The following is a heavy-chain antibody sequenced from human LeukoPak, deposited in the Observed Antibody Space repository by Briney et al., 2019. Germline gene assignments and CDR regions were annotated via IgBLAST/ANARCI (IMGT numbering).Heavy chain of an antibody. V-gene: IGHV3-23*01. D-gene: IGHD3-22*01. CDR1: GFTFSNYA. CDR3: AKYFYDSSTYSFDY. Sequence: PGGSLRLSCAASGFTFSNYAMSWAGQAPGKGLEWGSSIVSGGTTHYADSVKGRFTISRDNSKNTLFLQMNSLRAEDTAVYYCAKYFYDSSTYSFDYWGQGTLVTVSS. J-gene: IGHJ4*02. CDR2: IVSGGTT.